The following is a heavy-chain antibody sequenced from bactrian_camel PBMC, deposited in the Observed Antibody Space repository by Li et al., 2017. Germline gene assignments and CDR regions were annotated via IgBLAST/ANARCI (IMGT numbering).Heavy chain of an antibody. V-gene: IGHV3S53*01. D-gene: IGHD5*01. J-gene: IGHJ4*01. Sequence: QLVESGGGSVQAGESLRLSCVASGYTLPMNMGWFRRLPGQEREGVAAIAGDGRTDYADSVEGRFTISRDGAKNGLYLQMDNLRPEDTAMYYCAARQPCRVWLGYEDPGEYNVWGQGTQVTVS. CDR1: GYTLPMN. CDR2: IAGDGRT. CDR3: AARQPCRVWLGYEDPGEYNV.